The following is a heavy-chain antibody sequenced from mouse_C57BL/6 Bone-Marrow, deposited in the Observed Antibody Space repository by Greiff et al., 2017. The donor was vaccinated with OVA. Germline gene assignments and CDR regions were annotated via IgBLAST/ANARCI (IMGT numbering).Heavy chain of an antibody. Sequence: EVQRVESGGGLVKPGGSLKLSCAASGFTFSSYAMSWVRQTPEKRLEWVATISDGGSYTYYPDNVKGRFTISRDNAKNNLYLQMSHLKSEDTAMYYCARYYEDYAMDYWGQGTSVTVSS. CDR1: GFTFSSYA. V-gene: IGHV5-4*01. J-gene: IGHJ4*01. D-gene: IGHD2-4*01. CDR3: ARYYEDYAMDY. CDR2: ISDGGSYT.